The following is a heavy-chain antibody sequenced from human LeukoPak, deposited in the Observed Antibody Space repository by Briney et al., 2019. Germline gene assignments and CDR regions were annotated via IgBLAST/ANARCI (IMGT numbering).Heavy chain of an antibody. CDR3: ARAFSSSSFYFNY. CDR2: IYHSGST. J-gene: IGHJ4*02. V-gene: IGHV4-4*02. Sequence: SGTLSLTCAVSGGSIKSNNWWSWVRQPPGKGLEWIGEIYHSGSTNYNPSLESRVTVSVDKSKNQFSLDLTSVTAADTAVYYCARAFSSSSFYFNYWGQGTLVTVSS. CDR1: GGSIKSNNW. D-gene: IGHD6-6*01.